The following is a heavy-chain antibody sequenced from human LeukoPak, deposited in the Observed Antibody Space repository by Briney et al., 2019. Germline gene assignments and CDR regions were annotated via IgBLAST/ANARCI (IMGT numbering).Heavy chain of an antibody. CDR3: ARVVVVIDSSYIDV. D-gene: IGHD3-22*01. J-gene: IGHJ6*03. CDR2: INHSGST. Sequence: PSETLSLTCAVYGGSFSGYYWSWIRQPPGKGLEWIGEINHSGSTNYNPSLKSRVTISVDTSKNQFSLKLSSVTAADTAVYYCARVVVVIDSSYIDVWGKGTTVTVSS. CDR1: GGSFSGYY. V-gene: IGHV4-34*01.